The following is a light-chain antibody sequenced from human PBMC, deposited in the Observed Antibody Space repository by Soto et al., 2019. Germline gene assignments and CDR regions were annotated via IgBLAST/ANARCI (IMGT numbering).Light chain of an antibody. V-gene: IGLV2-14*01. CDR2: EVS. CDR1: SSDVGGYNY. Sequence: QYALTQPASVSGSPGQSITISCTGTSSDVGGYNYVSWYQQHPGKAPKLIIYEVSNRPSGVSNRFSGSKSDNTASLTISGLQAEDEADYYCSSYTSSNTYVFGTGTKLTVL. CDR3: SSYTSSNTYV. J-gene: IGLJ1*01.